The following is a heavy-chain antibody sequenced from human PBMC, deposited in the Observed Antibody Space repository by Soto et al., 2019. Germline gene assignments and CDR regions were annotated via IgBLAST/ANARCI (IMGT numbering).Heavy chain of an antibody. CDR3: AKQSEYSSSWYFDY. J-gene: IGHJ4*02. D-gene: IGHD6-13*01. Sequence: QVELVESGGGVGQPGRSLRLSCAASGFTFSAYGMHWVRQAPDKGLEWVAVISYDGSYKDYADSVKGRFTISRDNSKNALYLHMSGLRAEDTAVYYCAKQSEYSSSWYFDYWGQGTLVTVSS. V-gene: IGHV3-30*18. CDR2: ISYDGSYK. CDR1: GFTFSAYG.